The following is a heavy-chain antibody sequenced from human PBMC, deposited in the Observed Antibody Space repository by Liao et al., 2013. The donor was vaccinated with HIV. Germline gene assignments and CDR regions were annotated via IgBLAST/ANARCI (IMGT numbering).Heavy chain of an antibody. CDR3: ARDRNYYRSFDH. D-gene: IGHD3-10*01. V-gene: IGHV4-39*07. CDR1: GGSFSSSNYY. Sequence: QVQLQHWGAGLLKPSETLSLTCAVYGGSFSSSNYYWVWIRQPPEKGLEWLGTISYTGSPNYNPSLKSRVTMSVDTSKNHFSLKLSSVTAADTAMYFCARDRNYYRSFDHWGQGILVTVSS. CDR2: ISYTGSP. J-gene: IGHJ4*02.